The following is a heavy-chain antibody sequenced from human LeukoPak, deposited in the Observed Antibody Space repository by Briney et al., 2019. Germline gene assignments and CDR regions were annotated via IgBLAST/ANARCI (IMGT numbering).Heavy chain of an antibody. CDR1: GFTFSSYW. CDR3: ARDASVYYYDSSGYYPDY. CDR2: IKQDGSEK. Sequence: GGSLRLSCAASGFTFSSYWMSWVRQAPGKGLEWVANIKQDGSEKYYVDSVKGRFTISRDNAKNSLYLQMNSLRAEDTAVYYSARDASVYYYDSSGYYPDYWGQGTLVTVSS. D-gene: IGHD3-22*01. V-gene: IGHV3-7*01. J-gene: IGHJ4*02.